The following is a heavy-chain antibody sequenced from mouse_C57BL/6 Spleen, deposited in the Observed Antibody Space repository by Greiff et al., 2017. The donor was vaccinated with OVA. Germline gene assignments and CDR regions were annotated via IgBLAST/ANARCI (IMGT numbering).Heavy chain of an antibody. CDR3: ARGIYYDYHY. D-gene: IGHD2-4*01. CDR2: ISYDGSN. CDR1: GYSITSGYY. V-gene: IGHV3-6*01. Sequence: ESGPGLVKPSQSLSLTCSVTGYSITSGYYWNWIRQFPGNKLEWMGYISYDGSNNYNPSLKNRISITRDTSKNQFFLKLNSVTTEDTATYYCARGIYYDYHYWGQGTSVTVSS. J-gene: IGHJ4*01.